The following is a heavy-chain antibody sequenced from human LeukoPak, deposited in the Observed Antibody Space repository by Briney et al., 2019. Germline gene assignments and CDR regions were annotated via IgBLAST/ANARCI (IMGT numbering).Heavy chain of an antibody. V-gene: IGHV4-34*01. D-gene: IGHD3-10*01. CDR3: ARDPGYYGSGSRGAFDY. CDR2: INHSGST. CDR1: GGSFSGYY. J-gene: IGHJ4*02. Sequence: SETLSLTCAVYGGSFSGYYWSWIRQPPGKGLEWIGEINHSGSTNYNPSLKSRVTMSVDTSKNQFSLKLSSVTAADTAVYYCARDPGYYGSGSRGAFDYWGQGTLVTVSS.